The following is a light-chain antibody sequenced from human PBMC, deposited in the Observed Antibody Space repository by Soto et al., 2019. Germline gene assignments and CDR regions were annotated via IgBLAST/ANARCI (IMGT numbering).Light chain of an antibody. CDR1: QSISSW. V-gene: IGKV1-5*03. Sequence: DIQMTQSPSTLSASVGDRVTITCRASQSISSWLAWYQQKPGQAPKLLIYKASTLHSGVPSWFSGRGSGTEFTLAISSLPPDYSATYYCQQYNDNWTFGQGTKVEIK. CDR2: KAS. CDR3: QQYNDNWT. J-gene: IGKJ1*01.